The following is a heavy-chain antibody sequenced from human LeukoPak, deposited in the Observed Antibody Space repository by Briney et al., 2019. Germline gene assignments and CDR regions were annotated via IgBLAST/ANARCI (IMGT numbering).Heavy chain of an antibody. D-gene: IGHD4-23*01. CDR2: IYYSGST. J-gene: IGHJ3*02. CDR3: ARGLGGNSGSAFDI. Sequence: NTSETLSLTCTVSGGSVSSYYWSWIRQPPGKGLEWIGYIYYSGSTNYNPSLKSRVTISVDTSKNQFSLKLSSVTAADTAVYYCARGLGGNSGSAFDIWGQGTMVTVSS. V-gene: IGHV4-59*02. CDR1: GGSVSSYY.